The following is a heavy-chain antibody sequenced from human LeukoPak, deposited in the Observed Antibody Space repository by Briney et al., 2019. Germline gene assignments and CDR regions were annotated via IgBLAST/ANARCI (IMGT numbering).Heavy chain of an antibody. CDR3: ARSSIVVVSILDY. CDR1: GFTGSHNY. D-gene: IGHD2-2*01. CDR2: ISSNGGST. V-gene: IGHV3-64*01. Sequence: PGGSLRLSCAASGFTGSHNYMSWVRQAPGKGLEDVSAISSNGGSTSYANSVKGRFTISRDNSKNTLYLQMGSLRAEDMAVYYCARSSIVVVSILDYWGQGTLVTVSS. J-gene: IGHJ4*02.